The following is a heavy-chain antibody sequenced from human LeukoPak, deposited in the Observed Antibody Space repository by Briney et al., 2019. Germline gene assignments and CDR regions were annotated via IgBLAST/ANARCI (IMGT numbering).Heavy chain of an antibody. V-gene: IGHV3-30-3*01. Sequence: GRSLRLSCAASGFTFRNYAMHWVRQAPGKGLEWVATLTYDGSDKDYADSVKGRFTISRDNSKNTLYLQMNGLRAEDTAVYFCARDLAESYLFDYWGQGTLVIVSS. CDR2: LTYDGSDK. D-gene: IGHD3-10*01. CDR3: ARDLAESYLFDY. CDR1: GFTFRNYA. J-gene: IGHJ4*02.